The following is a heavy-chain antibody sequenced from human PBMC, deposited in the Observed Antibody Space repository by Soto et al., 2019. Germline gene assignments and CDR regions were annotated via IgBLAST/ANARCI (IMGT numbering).Heavy chain of an antibody. CDR3: ARPYSSGWQFDY. Sequence: QLQLQESGPGLVKPSETLSLTCTVSGGSISSSSYYWGWIRQPPGKGLEWIGSIYYSGRTYYNPSLTSRVTISVDTSKNQFSLKLSSVTAADTAVYYCARPYSSGWQFDYWGQGTLVTVSS. J-gene: IGHJ4*02. CDR2: IYYSGRT. D-gene: IGHD6-19*01. V-gene: IGHV4-39*01. CDR1: GGSISSSSYY.